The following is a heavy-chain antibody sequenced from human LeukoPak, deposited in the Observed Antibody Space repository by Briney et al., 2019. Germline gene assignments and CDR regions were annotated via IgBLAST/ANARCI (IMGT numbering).Heavy chain of an antibody. D-gene: IGHD2-15*01. Sequence: ASVKVSCKASGGTFSSYAISWVRQAPGQGLEWMGGIIPIFGTANYAQKFQGRVTITADESTSTAYMELSSLRSEDTAVYYCARVMNLRYCSGGSCYSGYYFDYWGQGTLVTVSS. CDR3: ARVMNLRYCSGGSCYSGYYFDY. V-gene: IGHV1-69*13. CDR2: IIPIFGTA. J-gene: IGHJ4*02. CDR1: GGTFSSYA.